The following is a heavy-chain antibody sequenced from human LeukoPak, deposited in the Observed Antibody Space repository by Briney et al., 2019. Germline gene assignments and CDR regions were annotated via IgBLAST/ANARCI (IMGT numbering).Heavy chain of an antibody. CDR3: ARGLGYSGYASFDY. D-gene: IGHD5-12*01. Sequence: SETLSLTCTVSGGSVSSGSYYWSWIRQPPGKGLEWIGYIYYSGSTNYNPSLKSRVTISVDTSKNQFSLKLSSVTAADTAVYYCARGLGYSGYASFDYWGQGTLVTVSS. V-gene: IGHV4-61*01. CDR1: GGSVSSGSYY. J-gene: IGHJ4*02. CDR2: IYYSGST.